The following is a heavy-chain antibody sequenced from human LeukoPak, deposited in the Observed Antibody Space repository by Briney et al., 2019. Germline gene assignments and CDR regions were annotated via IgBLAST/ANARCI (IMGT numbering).Heavy chain of an antibody. CDR3: ASGYHGRFFD. CDR1: GFTFSDDW. Sequence: GGSLRLSCAASGFTFSDDWMHWVRQAPGKGLVWVSRINGDGGSTSYADSVKGRFTISRDNAKNTLYLQMNSLRAEDTAVYYCASGYHGRFFDWGQETLVTVSS. CDR2: INGDGGST. J-gene: IGHJ4*02. V-gene: IGHV3-74*01. D-gene: IGHD3-3*01.